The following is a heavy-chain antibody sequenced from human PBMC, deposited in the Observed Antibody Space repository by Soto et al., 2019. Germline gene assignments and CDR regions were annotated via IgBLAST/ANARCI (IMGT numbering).Heavy chain of an antibody. J-gene: IGHJ4*02. Sequence: QVQLVQSGTEVKKPGASVKVSCQASGYSISAYYIHWVRQAPGQGLEWMGWIDPKNGGTVSAQKFQGRLTITTDTSISTVYMALSGLTSGDTALYYCGRDDYGIFPYWGQGSLVTVSS. CDR2: IDPKNGGT. V-gene: IGHV1-2*02. CDR1: GYSISAYY. CDR3: GRDDYGIFPY. D-gene: IGHD3-10*01.